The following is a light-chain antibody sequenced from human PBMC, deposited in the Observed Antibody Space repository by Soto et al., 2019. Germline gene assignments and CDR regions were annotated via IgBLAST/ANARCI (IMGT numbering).Light chain of an antibody. CDR2: GAS. Sequence: EIVMTQSPATLSVSPGEGATLSCRASQSVSTNLAWYQQKPGQAPRLLIFGASTRATGIPARFSGSGSGTVFTLTISSLQSEDSPLYYCQHYSSWPTFGPGTKVDVK. J-gene: IGKJ3*01. CDR3: QHYSSWPT. CDR1: QSVSTN. V-gene: IGKV3-15*01.